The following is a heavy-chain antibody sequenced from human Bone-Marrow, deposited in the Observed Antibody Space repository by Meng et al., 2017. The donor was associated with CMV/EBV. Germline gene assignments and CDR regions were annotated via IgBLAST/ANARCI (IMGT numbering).Heavy chain of an antibody. CDR1: GFTFSDYY. CDR3: GCCSSTSLSRGGDYFDY. CDR2: IYHSGST. D-gene: IGHD2-2*01. J-gene: IGHJ4*01. V-gene: IGHV4-38-2*01. Sequence: ESLKISCAASGFTFSDYYMSWIRQAPGKGLEWIGSIYHSGSTYYNPSLKSRVTISVDTSKNQFSLKLSSVTAADTAVYYCGCCSSTSLSRGGDYFDYWGQGTRVTVSS.